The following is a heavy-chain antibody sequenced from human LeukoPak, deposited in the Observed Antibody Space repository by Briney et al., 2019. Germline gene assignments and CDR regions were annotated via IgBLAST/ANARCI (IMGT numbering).Heavy chain of an antibody. CDR3: ARAIGSQPAY. Sequence: ASVKVSCKASGYSYTGYYIHWVRQAPGQGLEWMGWINPNSGATTYAQKLQGRVTLARDTSISTAYMELNWLRSDDTAVYYCARAIGSQPAYWGQGTLVTASS. CDR1: GYSYTGYY. D-gene: IGHD2-21*01. J-gene: IGHJ4*02. V-gene: IGHV1-2*02. CDR2: INPNSGAT.